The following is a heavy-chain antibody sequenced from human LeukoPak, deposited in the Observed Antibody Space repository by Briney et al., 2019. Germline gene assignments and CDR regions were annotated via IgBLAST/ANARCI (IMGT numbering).Heavy chain of an antibody. CDR1: GYTFTSYD. CDR2: INPNSGGT. J-gene: IGHJ6*02. CDR3: ASAGTRNYYYYYGMDV. V-gene: IGHV1-2*06. D-gene: IGHD6-13*01. Sequence: ASVRVSCKASGYTFTSYDINWVRQAPGQGLEWMGRINPNSGGTNYAQKFQGRVTMTRDTSISTAYMELSRLRSDDTAVYYCASAGTRNYYYYYGMDVWGQGTTVTVSS.